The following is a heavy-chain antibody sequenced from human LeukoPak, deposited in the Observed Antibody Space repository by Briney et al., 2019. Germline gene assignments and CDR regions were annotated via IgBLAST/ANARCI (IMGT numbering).Heavy chain of an antibody. Sequence: ASVKVSCKASGYSFTSNHMHWVRQAPGQGFEWIGLINPSGGSTSYARQFQGRVTMTRDTSTSTVYMELSRLRSEDTAVYYCARLKDYLDYWGQGTLVTVSS. V-gene: IGHV1-46*01. D-gene: IGHD2-15*01. CDR2: INPSGGST. J-gene: IGHJ4*02. CDR3: ARLKDYLDY. CDR1: GYSFTSNH.